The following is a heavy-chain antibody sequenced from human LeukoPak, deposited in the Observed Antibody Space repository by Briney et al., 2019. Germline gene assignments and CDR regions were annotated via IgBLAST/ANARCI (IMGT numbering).Heavy chain of an antibody. CDR1: GFTFSSYW. CDR3: ANSKGGGNFDY. Sequence: GGSLRLSCAASGFTFSSYWMSWVRQAPGKGLEWVANIKQDGSEKYYVDSVKGRFTISRDNAKNSLYLQMNSLRAEDTAVYYCANSKGGGNFDYWGQETLVTVSS. D-gene: IGHD3-16*01. J-gene: IGHJ4*02. CDR2: IKQDGSEK. V-gene: IGHV3-7*01.